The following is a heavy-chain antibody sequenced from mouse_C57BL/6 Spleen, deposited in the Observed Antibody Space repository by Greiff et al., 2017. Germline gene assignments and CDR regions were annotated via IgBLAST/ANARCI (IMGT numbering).Heavy chain of an antibody. Sequence: QVQLQQPGAELVKPGASVKMSCKASGYTFTSYWITWVKQRPGQGLEWIGDIYPGSGSTNYNEKFKSKATLTVDTSSSTAYMQLSSLTSEDSADYYCAKDYYDYSYFDYWGQGTTLTVSS. CDR2: IYPGSGST. D-gene: IGHD2-4*01. J-gene: IGHJ2*01. CDR3: AKDYYDYSYFDY. V-gene: IGHV1-55*01. CDR1: GYTFTSYW.